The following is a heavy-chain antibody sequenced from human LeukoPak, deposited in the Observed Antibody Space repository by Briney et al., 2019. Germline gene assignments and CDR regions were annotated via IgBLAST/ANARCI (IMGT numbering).Heavy chain of an antibody. J-gene: IGHJ4*02. CDR2: IYNSGGT. V-gene: IGHV4-4*07. CDR3: ARAHCTATSCHHFDY. D-gene: IGHD2-2*01. Sequence: SETLSLTCTVSGGSFSSYYWSWIRQPAGKGLDWIGRIYNSGGTNYNPSLESRVTMSVDTSKNQISLKLSSVTAADTAVYYCARAHCTATSCHHFDYWGQGALVTVSS. CDR1: GGSFSSYY.